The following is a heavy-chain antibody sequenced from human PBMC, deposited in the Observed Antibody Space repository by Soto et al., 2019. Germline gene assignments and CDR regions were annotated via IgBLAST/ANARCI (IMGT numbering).Heavy chain of an antibody. CDR3: ARRGSSGWYIFDY. V-gene: IGHV4-34*01. CDR2: INHSGST. Sequence: SETLSLTCAVYGGSFSGYYWTWIRQPPGTGLEWIGEINHSGSTNYSPSFQDQVTISADKSISTAYLQWSSLKASDTAMYYCARRGSSGWYIFDYWGQGTLVTVSS. CDR1: GGSFSGYY. D-gene: IGHD6-19*01. J-gene: IGHJ4*02.